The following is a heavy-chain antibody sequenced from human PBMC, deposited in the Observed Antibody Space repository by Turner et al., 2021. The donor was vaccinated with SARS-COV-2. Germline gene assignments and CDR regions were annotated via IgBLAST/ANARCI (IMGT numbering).Heavy chain of an antibody. V-gene: IGHV3-15*01. D-gene: IGHD5-12*01. CDR1: GFTFSNAW. CDR2: IKSKADGEAA. CDR3: TTRFQRKWVRQTRVVGY. J-gene: IGHJ4*02. Sequence: EVQMVASGGGLVKPGGSLRLSCAASGFTFSNAWLSWVRQAPGTGREWVGRIKSKADGEAADYDAPEKGRFTISREDSKNTLFLQMNSLKTEDTAVYYCTTRFQRKWVRQTRVVGYWGQGTLVTVSS.